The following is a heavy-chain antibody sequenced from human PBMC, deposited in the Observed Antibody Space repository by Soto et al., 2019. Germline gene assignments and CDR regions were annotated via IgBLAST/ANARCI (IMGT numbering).Heavy chain of an antibody. D-gene: IGHD1-1*01. J-gene: IGHJ3*02. Sequence: PSETLSLTCAVYGGSFSGYYWRWIRQPQGKGLEWIGEMSHSGRTHYNPSLKSRVTISVDTSKNQFSLKMSFVTAADTALYYCACVERGIATTVVDAFDIWGPGTMVTVSS. CDR3: ACVERGIATTVVDAFDI. CDR1: GGSFSGYY. CDR2: MSHSGRT. V-gene: IGHV4-34*01.